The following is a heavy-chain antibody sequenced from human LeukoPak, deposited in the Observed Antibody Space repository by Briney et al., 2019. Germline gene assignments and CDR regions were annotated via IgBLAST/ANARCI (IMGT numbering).Heavy chain of an antibody. D-gene: IGHD6-13*01. Sequence: ASVKVSCKASGYIFTGYYMHWVRPAPGQGLEWMGWINPNSGGTNYAQKFQGRVTMTKDTSISTAYMELSRLRSDDTAAYYCARGAAAGTYNLLGYYYYYMDVWGKGTTVTVSS. V-gene: IGHV1-2*02. CDR2: INPNSGGT. J-gene: IGHJ6*03. CDR1: GYIFTGYY. CDR3: ARGAAAGTYNLLGYYYYYMDV.